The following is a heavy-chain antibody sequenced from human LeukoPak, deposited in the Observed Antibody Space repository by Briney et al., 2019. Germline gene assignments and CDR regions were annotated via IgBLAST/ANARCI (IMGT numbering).Heavy chain of an antibody. V-gene: IGHV1-18*01. CDR1: GYTFTSYD. Sequence: ASVKVSCKASGYTFTSYDISWVRQAPGQGLEWMGWISAYNGNTNYAQKLQGRATMTTDTSTSTAYMELRSLRSDDTAVYYCARDLYYYDSGAPNWFDPWGQGTLVTVSS. CDR2: ISAYNGNT. D-gene: IGHD3-22*01. J-gene: IGHJ5*02. CDR3: ARDLYYYDSGAPNWFDP.